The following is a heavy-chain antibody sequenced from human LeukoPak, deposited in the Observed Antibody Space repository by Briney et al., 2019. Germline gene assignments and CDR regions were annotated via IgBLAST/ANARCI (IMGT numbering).Heavy chain of an antibody. CDR3: ARGGASPC. Sequence: GGSLRLSCAASGFTFNTYSMNWVRQAPGKGLEWVSFISSSSSYIYYADSVKGRFTISRDNAKNSMYLHMNSLRVEDTAVYYCARGGASPCWGQGTLVTVSS. CDR2: ISSSSSYI. J-gene: IGHJ4*02. D-gene: IGHD1-26*01. CDR1: GFTFNTYS. V-gene: IGHV3-21*01.